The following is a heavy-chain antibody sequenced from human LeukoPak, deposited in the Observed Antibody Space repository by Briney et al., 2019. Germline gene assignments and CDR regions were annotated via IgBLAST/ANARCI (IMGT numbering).Heavy chain of an antibody. CDR1: GATFTSYG. V-gene: IGHV1-18*04. CDR2: ISTSNGNT. D-gene: IGHD3-10*01. CDR3: ARGISTYGMDV. J-gene: IGHJ6*02. Sequence: GASVKVSCKVSGATFTSYGISWVRQATGEGLEWMGWISTSNGNTDYEQKLQGRVTLTTDTSTSTAYMELRSLRSDDTAVYYCARGISTYGMDVWGQGTTVTVSS.